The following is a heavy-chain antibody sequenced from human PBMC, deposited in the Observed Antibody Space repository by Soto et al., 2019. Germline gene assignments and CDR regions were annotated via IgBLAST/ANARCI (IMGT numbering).Heavy chain of an antibody. Sequence: QVQLVQSGAEVKKPGSSVKVSCKASGGTFSSYAISWVRQAPGQGLEWMGGIIPIFGTANYAQKFQGRVTITADESTRSAYMELSSLRSEDTAVYYCARGSDCSSTSCYYVYYYYGMDVWGQGTTVTVSS. V-gene: IGHV1-69*01. J-gene: IGHJ6*02. CDR3: ARGSDCSSTSCYYVYYYYGMDV. CDR1: GGTFSSYA. CDR2: IIPIFGTA. D-gene: IGHD2-2*01.